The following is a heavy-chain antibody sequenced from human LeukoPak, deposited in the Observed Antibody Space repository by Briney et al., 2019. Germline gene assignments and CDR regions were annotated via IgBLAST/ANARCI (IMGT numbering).Heavy chain of an antibody. Sequence: PRGSLRLSCAASGLSFSSYAMSWVRQAPGKGLEWVSAVSGTSTNTYYSDSVKGRFTISRDNSQNTLYLQMNNLEGGDTAVYYCAKGAAVAGTLYFQHWGQGTLVTVSS. CDR1: GLSFSSYA. CDR3: AKGAAVAGTLYFQH. V-gene: IGHV3-23*01. D-gene: IGHD6-19*01. CDR2: VSGTSTNT. J-gene: IGHJ1*01.